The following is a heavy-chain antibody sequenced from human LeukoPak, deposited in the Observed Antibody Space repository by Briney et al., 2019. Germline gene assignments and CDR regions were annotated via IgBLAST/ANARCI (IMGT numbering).Heavy chain of an antibody. J-gene: IGHJ6*03. V-gene: IGHV3-23*01. D-gene: IGHD4-17*01. CDR2: VGGGGVTT. CDR1: GFTFNRYG. Sequence: PGGSLRLSCAASGFTFNRYGMSWVRQAPGKGLEWVPSVGGGGVTTYYGDTVKGRFSITRDNFKNTVHLQMNSLRAEDTAIYYCAKNGEELDVGYRDLVFGYYHYYMDVWGKGTAVTVSS. CDR3: AKNGEELDVGYRDLVFGYYHYYMDV.